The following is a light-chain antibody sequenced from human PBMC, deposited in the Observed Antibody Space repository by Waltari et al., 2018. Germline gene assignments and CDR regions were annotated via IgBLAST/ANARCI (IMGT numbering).Light chain of an antibody. J-gene: IGKJ3*01. CDR3: QQYHSFSRFA. CDR2: KAS. CDR1: QRITTW. V-gene: IGKV1-5*03. Sequence: DIQMTQSPSTLSASVGDRVTITCRASQRITTWLAWYQQKPGRAPKLLIYKASTLQSGVPSRFSDSGSGTEFTLTISSLQPDDFATYYCQQYHSFSRFAFGPGTKVHLK.